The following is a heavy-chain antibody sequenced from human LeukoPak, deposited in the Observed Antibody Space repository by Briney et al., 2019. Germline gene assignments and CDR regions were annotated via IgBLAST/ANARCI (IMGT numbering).Heavy chain of an antibody. CDR2: FDPEDGKT. D-gene: IGHD4-11*01. Sequence: ASVKVSCKVSGHSLTELLIHWVRQAPGKGLEWLGGFDPEDGKTIYAQKFQGRVTMTEDTSTDTVNMELSNLRSDDTAVYYCTTRQGSLETTVRDSWGQGTLVTVSS. J-gene: IGHJ5*01. CDR1: GHSLTELL. CDR3: TTRQGSLETTVRDS. V-gene: IGHV1-24*01.